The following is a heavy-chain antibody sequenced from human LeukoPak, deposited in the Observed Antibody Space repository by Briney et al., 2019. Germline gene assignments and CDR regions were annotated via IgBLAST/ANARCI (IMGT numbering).Heavy chain of an antibody. J-gene: IGHJ6*02. CDR1: GGSISSYY. D-gene: IGHD1-26*01. Sequence: SETLSLTCTVSGGSISSYYWSWIRQPPVKGLEWIGYIYYSGSTNYNPSLKSRVTISVDTSKNQFSLKLSSVTAADTAVYYCARTFSESYYYYGLDVWGQGTTVTVSS. V-gene: IGHV4-59*01. CDR2: IYYSGST. CDR3: ARTFSESYYYYGLDV.